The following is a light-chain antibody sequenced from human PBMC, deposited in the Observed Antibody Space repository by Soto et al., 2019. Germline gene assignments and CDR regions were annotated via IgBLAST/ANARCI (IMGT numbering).Light chain of an antibody. J-gene: IGKJ1*01. Sequence: EIVLTQSPGTLSLSPGERATLSCRASQSVNSNYLAWYQRKPGQAPRLLIYGASNRATDIPYRFSASGSGTDFTLPITRLEAEDFAVYYCQQYGSTPPTFGQGTKVEVK. CDR2: GAS. CDR3: QQYGSTPPT. V-gene: IGKV3-20*01. CDR1: QSVNSNY.